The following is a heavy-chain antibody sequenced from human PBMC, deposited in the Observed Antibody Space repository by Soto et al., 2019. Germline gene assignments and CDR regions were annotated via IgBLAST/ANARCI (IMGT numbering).Heavy chain of an antibody. CDR2: VAENGYI. D-gene: IGHD5-12*01. Sequence: QVQLQESGPGLVKPSETLSLTCTVSSGSISSSRGWSWVRQSPGKGLEWIGEVAENGYIHCIPSLKSRLTISLDKSKNRFSLRLTSVTAADTALYYCARNRYDGYDFDYWGQGALVTVSS. CDR3: ARNRYDGYDFDY. CDR1: SGSISSSRG. J-gene: IGHJ4*02. V-gene: IGHV4-4*02.